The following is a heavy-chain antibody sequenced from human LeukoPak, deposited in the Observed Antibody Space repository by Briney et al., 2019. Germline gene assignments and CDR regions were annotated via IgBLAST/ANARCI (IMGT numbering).Heavy chain of an antibody. J-gene: IGHJ4*02. V-gene: IGHV4-34*01. Sequence: SETLSLACAVYGGSFSGYYWSWIRQPPGKGLEWIGEINHSGSTNYNPSLKSRVTISVDTSKNQFSLKLSSVTAADTAVYYCARQSYYDSSIHYWGQGTLVTVSS. D-gene: IGHD3-22*01. CDR3: ARQSYYDSSIHY. CDR1: GGSFSGYY. CDR2: INHSGST.